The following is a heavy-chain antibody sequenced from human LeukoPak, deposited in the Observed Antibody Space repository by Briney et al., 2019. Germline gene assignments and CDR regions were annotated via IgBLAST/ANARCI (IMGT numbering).Heavy chain of an antibody. CDR3: ARGNYGSGSFYYYYMDV. D-gene: IGHD3-10*01. V-gene: IGHV4-4*02. CDR1: GGSISSSNW. J-gene: IGHJ6*03. Sequence: SGTLSLTCAVSGGSISSSNWWSWVRQPPGKGLEWIGEIYHSGSTNYNPSLKSRVTISVDKSKNQFSLKLSSVTAADTAVYYCARGNYGSGSFYYYYMDVWGKGTTVTVSS. CDR2: IYHSGST.